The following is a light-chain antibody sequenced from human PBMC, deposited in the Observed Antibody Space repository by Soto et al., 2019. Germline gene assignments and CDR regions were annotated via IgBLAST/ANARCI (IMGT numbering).Light chain of an antibody. CDR3: SAYTSSSTRV. J-gene: IGLJ3*02. Sequence: QSVLTQPASVSGSPGQSITISCTGTSSDVGGYNYVSWYQQHPGKAPKLMIYEVSNRPSGVSNRFSGSKSGNTASLTISGHQAEDEADYYYSAYTSSSTRVFGGGTKLTVL. V-gene: IGLV2-14*01. CDR2: EVS. CDR1: SSDVGGYNY.